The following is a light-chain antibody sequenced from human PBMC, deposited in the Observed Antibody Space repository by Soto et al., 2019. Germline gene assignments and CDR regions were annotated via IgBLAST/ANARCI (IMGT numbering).Light chain of an antibody. CDR2: LGS. Sequence: DIVMTQSPLSLPVTPGEPATISCRSSQSLLHSNGYDYLDWYLQKPGQSQHRLIYLGSTRASGVPDRFSGSGSGTNFTLKISSVEPEDVGMYFCFQGLQSPFTFGPGTRVDF. CDR3: FQGLQSPFT. CDR1: QSLLHSNGYDY. J-gene: IGKJ3*01. V-gene: IGKV2-28*01.